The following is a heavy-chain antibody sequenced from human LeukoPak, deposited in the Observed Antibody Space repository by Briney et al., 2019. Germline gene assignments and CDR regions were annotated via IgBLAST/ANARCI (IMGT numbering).Heavy chain of an antibody. CDR2: IYYSGNT. CDR3: ARQSTAMGTFDY. D-gene: IGHD5-18*01. Sequence: SETLSLTCTVSGGSISSSAYYWGWIRQPPGKGLEWNGSIYYSGNTYYNPSLKSRVTISVDTSKNQFSLTLSSVTAADTAVYYCARQSTAMGTFDYWGQGTLVPVSS. J-gene: IGHJ4*02. V-gene: IGHV4-39*01. CDR1: GGSISSSAYY.